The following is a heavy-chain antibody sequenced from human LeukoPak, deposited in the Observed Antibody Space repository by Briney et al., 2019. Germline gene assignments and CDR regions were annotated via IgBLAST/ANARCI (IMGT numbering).Heavy chain of an antibody. CDR2: MNPSSGGS. CDR3: ARMEYNWFDP. D-gene: IGHD1-1*01. CDR1: GYTFTNYD. J-gene: IGHJ5*02. Sequence: GASVKVSCKASGYTFTNYDINWVRQAPGQGLEWVGWMNPSSGGSVYAENFQGRVTMTRDTSTSTVYMELSSLRSEDTAVYYCARMEYNWFDPWGQGTLVTVSS. V-gene: IGHV1-8*01.